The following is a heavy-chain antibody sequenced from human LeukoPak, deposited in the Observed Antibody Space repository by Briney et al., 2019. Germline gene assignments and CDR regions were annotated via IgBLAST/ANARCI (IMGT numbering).Heavy chain of an antibody. CDR1: GFTFSSYA. CDR3: ARDIRTVTTLIYFQH. Sequence: GGSLRLSCAASGFTFSSYAMHRVRQAPGKGLEWVAVISYDGSNKYYADSVKGRFTISRDNSKNTLYLQMNSLRAEDTAVYYCARDIRTVTTLIYFQHWGQGTLVTVSS. V-gene: IGHV3-30*04. CDR2: ISYDGSNK. D-gene: IGHD4-11*01. J-gene: IGHJ1*01.